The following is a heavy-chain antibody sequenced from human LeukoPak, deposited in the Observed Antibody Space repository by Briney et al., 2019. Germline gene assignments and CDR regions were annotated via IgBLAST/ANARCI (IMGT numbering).Heavy chain of an antibody. CDR1: GYTFTSYD. CDR2: MNPNSGNT. V-gene: IGHV1-8*01. D-gene: IGHD2-15*01. J-gene: IGHJ6*02. Sequence: GASVKVSCKASGYTFTSYDINWVRQATGQGLEWMGWMNPNSGNTGYAQKFQGRVTMTRNTSISTAYMELSSLRSEDTAVYYCARGLRLDCSGGSCGFWYYYGMDVWGQGTTVTVSS. CDR3: ARGLRLDCSGGSCGFWYYYGMDV.